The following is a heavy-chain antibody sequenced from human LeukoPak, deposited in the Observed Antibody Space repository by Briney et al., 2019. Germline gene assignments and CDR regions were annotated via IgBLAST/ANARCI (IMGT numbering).Heavy chain of an antibody. CDR3: ARDSPAAAXDIDF. Sequence: SVKVSRKTSGYTFTHYYILPVRQAPGHPLEWTAYIYSNDGDTRYARDFQGRVTLTRDTSMSEVYMELSRLTSDDTAIYYCARDSPAAAXDIDFWGQGTLVTVSS. CDR2: IYSNDGDT. J-gene: IGHJ4*02. V-gene: IGHV1-2*02. CDR1: GYTFTHYY. D-gene: IGHD2-15*01.